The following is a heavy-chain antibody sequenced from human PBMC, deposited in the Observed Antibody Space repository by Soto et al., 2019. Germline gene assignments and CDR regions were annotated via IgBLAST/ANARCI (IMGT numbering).Heavy chain of an antibody. CDR2: INAGNGNT. CDR1: GYTFTSYA. V-gene: IGHV1-3*01. Sequence: ASVKVSCKASGYTFTSYAMHWVRQAPGQRLEWMGWINAGNGNTKYSQKFQGRVTITRDTSASTAYMELSSLRSEGTAVYYCARADGDYVARFDYWGQGTLVTVSS. CDR3: ARADGDYVARFDY. D-gene: IGHD4-17*01. J-gene: IGHJ4*02.